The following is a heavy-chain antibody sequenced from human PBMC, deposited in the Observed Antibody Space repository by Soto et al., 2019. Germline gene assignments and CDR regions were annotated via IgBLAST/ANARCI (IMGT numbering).Heavy chain of an antibody. J-gene: IGHJ3*02. CDR2: INPNSGGT. D-gene: IGHD2-15*01. CDR1: GYTFTGYY. CDR3: ARDDGQSRDIFDI. V-gene: IGHV1-2*02. Sequence: GASVKVSCKASGYTFTGYYMHWVRQAPGQGLEWMGWINPNSGGTNYAQKFQGRVTMTRDTSITTVYMELSRLGSDDTAVYYCARDDGQSRDIFDIWGQGTMVTVSS.